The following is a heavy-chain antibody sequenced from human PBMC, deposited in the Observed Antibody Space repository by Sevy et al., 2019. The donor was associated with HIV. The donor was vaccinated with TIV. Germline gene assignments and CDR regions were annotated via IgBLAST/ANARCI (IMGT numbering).Heavy chain of an antibody. J-gene: IGHJ3*02. D-gene: IGHD5-18*01. CDR2: IYYSGST. CDR3: ARRGYSYGYIDAFDI. CDR1: GGSISSSSYY. Sequence: SETLSLTCTVSGGSISSSSYYWGWIRQPPGKGLEWIGSIYYSGSTYYNPSLKSRVTISVDTSKNQFSLKLSSVTAADTAVYYCARRGYSYGYIDAFDIWGQGTIVTVSS. V-gene: IGHV4-39*01.